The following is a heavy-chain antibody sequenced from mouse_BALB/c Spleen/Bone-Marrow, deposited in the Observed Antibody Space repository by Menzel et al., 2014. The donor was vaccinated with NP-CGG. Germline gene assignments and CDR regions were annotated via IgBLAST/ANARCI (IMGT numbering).Heavy chain of an antibody. CDR2: IDPANGNI. Sequence: QKPEQGLEWIGRIDPANGNIKYDPKFQGKATMTADTSSNTAYLHLSSLTSEDTAVYYCTRGEDYWGQGTSVIVSS. J-gene: IGHJ4*01. CDR3: TRGEDY. V-gene: IGHV14-3*02.